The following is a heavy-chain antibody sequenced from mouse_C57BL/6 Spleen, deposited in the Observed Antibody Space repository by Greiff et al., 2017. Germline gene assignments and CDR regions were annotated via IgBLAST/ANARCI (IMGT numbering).Heavy chain of an antibody. J-gene: IGHJ2*01. V-gene: IGHV1-80*01. CDR2: IYPGDGDT. CDR1: GYAFSSYW. CDR3: ARRGYGSSPYYFDY. D-gene: IGHD1-1*01. Sequence: QVQLQQSGAELVKPGASVKISCKASGYAFSSYWMNWVKQRPGKGLEWIGQIYPGDGDTNYNGKFKGKATLTADKSSSTAYMQLSSLTSEDSAVYFCARRGYGSSPYYFDYWGQGTTLTVSS.